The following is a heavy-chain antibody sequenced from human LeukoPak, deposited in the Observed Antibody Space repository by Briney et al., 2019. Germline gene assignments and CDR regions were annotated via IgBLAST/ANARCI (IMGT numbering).Heavy chain of an antibody. CDR2: ISASGFTT. V-gene: IGHV3-23*01. D-gene: IGHD2-15*01. CDR3: ARYCSGGGCYSGFDF. CDR1: EFTSSSYA. J-gene: IGHJ4*02. Sequence: GGSLRLSCAASEFTSSSYAMSWVRRAPEKGLEWVSTISASGFTTYYADSVKGRFTISRDNSKNTLFLQMHSPRADGTAVYYCARYCSGGGCYSGFDFWGQGTLVTVSS.